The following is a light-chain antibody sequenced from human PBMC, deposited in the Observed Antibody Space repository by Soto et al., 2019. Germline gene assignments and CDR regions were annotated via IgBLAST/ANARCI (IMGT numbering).Light chain of an antibody. CDR2: AAS. CDR3: QQSYRSPPT. CDR1: QSISSN. V-gene: IGKV1-39*01. J-gene: IGKJ1*01. Sequence: DIQMTQSPSSLSASVGDRVTITCRASQSISSNLNWYQQKPGKVPKLLIYAASSLQSGVPSRFSGSGSGTDFTLTISSLQPEDFATYYCQQSYRSPPTFGQGTKVDIK.